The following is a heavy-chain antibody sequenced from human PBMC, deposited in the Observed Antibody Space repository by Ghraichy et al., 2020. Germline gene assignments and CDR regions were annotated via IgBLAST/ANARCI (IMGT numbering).Heavy chain of an antibody. CDR3: AREVVAGTQNKWVYYYYYGMDV. CDR2: IYTSGST. V-gene: IGHV4-4*07. J-gene: IGHJ6*02. Sequence: SETLSLTCTVSGGSISSYYWSWIRQPAGKGLEWIGRIYTSGSTNYNPSLKSRVTMSVDTSKNQFSLKLSSVTAADTAVYYCAREVVAGTQNKWVYYYYYGMDVWGQGTTVTVSS. D-gene: IGHD6-19*01. CDR1: GGSISSYY.